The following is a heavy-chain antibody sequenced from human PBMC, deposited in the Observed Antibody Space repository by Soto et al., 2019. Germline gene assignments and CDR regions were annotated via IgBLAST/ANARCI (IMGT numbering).Heavy chain of an antibody. Sequence: SETLSLTCTVSGGSISSSGHYWDWIRQPPKKGLEWIGSIFYSGSTYYNPSLKSRVTISVDTSKNQFSLKLSSVTAADTAVYYCAMELERRGSCYFDYWGQGTLVTVSS. J-gene: IGHJ4*02. V-gene: IGHV4-39*01. D-gene: IGHD1-1*01. CDR3: AMELERRGSCYFDY. CDR2: IFYSGST. CDR1: GGSISSSGHY.